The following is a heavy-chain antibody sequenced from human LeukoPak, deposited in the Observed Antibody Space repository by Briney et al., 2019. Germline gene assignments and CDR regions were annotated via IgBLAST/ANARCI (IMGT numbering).Heavy chain of an antibody. J-gene: IGHJ4*02. Sequence: PGRSLRLSCAASGFXFTTYAMHWVRQAPGRGLEWVAVISYDGTIKYYADSVKGRFTISRDNSKNTLYLQMNSLRAEDTAVYYCANLHDYWGQGTLVTVSS. CDR3: ANLHDY. CDR1: GFXFTTYA. CDR2: ISYDGTIK. V-gene: IGHV3-30*18.